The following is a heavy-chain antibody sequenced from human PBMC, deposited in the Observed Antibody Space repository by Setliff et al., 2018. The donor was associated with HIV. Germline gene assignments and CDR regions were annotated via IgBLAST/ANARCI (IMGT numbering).Heavy chain of an antibody. J-gene: IGHJ6*03. V-gene: IGHV3-21*01. CDR1: GFTFSSYA. CDR3: ARDQWVGATADYYYYMDV. Sequence: GESLKISCAASGFTFSSYAMNWVRQAPGKGLEWVSYISSSSSYISYADSVKGRFTISRDNAKNSLYLQMNSLRAEDTAVYYCARDQWVGATADYYYYMDVWGKGTTVTVSS. CDR2: ISSSSSYI. D-gene: IGHD1-26*01.